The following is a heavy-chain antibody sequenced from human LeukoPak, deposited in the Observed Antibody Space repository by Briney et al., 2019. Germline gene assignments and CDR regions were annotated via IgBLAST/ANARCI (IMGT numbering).Heavy chain of an antibody. D-gene: IGHD2-21*01. CDR1: GFTFDDYG. CDR3: AKDLLGLYYYYMDV. V-gene: IGHV3-21*01. J-gene: IGHJ6*03. CDR2: ISSSSSYI. Sequence: GGSLRLSCAASGFTFDDYGMSWVRQAPGKGLEWVSSISSSSSYIYYADSVKGRFTISRDNAKNSLYLQMNSLRAEDTAVYYCAKDLLGLYYYYMDVWGKGTTVTISS.